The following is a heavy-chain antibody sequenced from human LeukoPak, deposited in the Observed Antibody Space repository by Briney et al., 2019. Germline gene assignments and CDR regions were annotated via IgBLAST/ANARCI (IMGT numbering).Heavy chain of an antibody. Sequence: ASVKVSCKASGYTFTGYYMHWVRQAPGQGLEWMGWINPNSGGTNYAQKFQGRVTMTRDTSISTAYMELSRLRSDDTAVYYRAREEKITMVRGVIRDWGQGTLVTVSS. V-gene: IGHV1-2*02. CDR1: GYTFTGYY. CDR3: AREEKITMVRGVIRD. D-gene: IGHD3-10*01. J-gene: IGHJ4*02. CDR2: INPNSGGT.